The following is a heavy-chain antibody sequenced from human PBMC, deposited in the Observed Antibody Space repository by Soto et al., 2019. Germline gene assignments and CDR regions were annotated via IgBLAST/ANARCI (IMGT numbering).Heavy chain of an antibody. V-gene: IGHV3-30*03. J-gene: IGHJ4*02. CDR1: GFNFSSYG. Sequence: PGGSLMLSCTASGFNFSSYGMHWVRQAPSKGLEWRLLISYDGSDKYYADSVKGRFTISRDNSKNTLYLQMSSLRAEDTAVYYCARGVYIYGFAYHFDYWGQGTLVTVS. CDR2: ISYDGSDK. CDR3: ARGVYIYGFAYHFDY. D-gene: IGHD5-18*01.